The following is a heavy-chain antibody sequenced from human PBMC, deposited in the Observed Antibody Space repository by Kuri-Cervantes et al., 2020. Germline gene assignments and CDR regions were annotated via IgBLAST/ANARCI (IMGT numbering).Heavy chain of an antibody. CDR2: INHSGST. CDR1: GGSLSGYY. Sequence: GSLRLSCAVYGGSLSGYYWSYIRQSPAKGLEWIGEINHSGSTNYNPSLKSRVTISVDTSKNQFSLKLRSVTATDTAVYYCARHGTHSAAAAGRGWFDPWGQGTLVTVSS. V-gene: IGHV4-34*01. J-gene: IGHJ5*02. CDR3: ARHGTHSAAAAGRGWFDP. D-gene: IGHD6-13*01.